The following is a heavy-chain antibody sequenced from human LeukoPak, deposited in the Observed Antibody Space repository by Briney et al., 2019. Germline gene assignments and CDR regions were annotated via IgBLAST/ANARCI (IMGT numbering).Heavy chain of an antibody. Sequence: GGSLRLSCAASGFTFSSYSMNWVRQAPGKGLEWVSSISSSSSHIYYADSVKGRFTISRDNAKNSLYLQMNSLRAEDTAVYYCARDLRGYSYGVGPGLDYWGQGTLVTVSS. CDR3: ARDLRGYSYGVGPGLDY. CDR2: ISSSSSHI. D-gene: IGHD5-18*01. CDR1: GFTFSSYS. J-gene: IGHJ4*02. V-gene: IGHV3-21*04.